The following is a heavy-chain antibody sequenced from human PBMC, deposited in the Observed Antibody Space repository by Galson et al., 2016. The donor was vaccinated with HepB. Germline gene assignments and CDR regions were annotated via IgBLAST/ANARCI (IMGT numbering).Heavy chain of an antibody. CDR2: ISSGSSYI. CDR1: GFTFNNYA. Sequence: SLRLSCAASGFTFNNYAMTWVRQAPGKGLEWVSAISSGSSYIYYADSLKGRFTISRDNAKNSVSLQMNRLRADDTAVYYCARVGDYGDLDFWGQGTLVTVSS. V-gene: IGHV3-21*01. CDR3: ARVGDYGDLDF. D-gene: IGHD4-17*01. J-gene: IGHJ4*02.